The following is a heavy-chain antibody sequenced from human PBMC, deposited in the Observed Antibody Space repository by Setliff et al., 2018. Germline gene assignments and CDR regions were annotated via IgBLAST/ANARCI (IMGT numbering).Heavy chain of an antibody. Sequence: PSETLSLTCTVSGDSISDASIMAWIRQPPGKGLEFIGYVFYNGAAKYDPSLKSRVTMSVDTSKTQFSLKLNSVTAPDTAVYYCARTGTYRYFDYWGQGILVTVPQ. D-gene: IGHD1-1*01. CDR2: VFYNGAA. V-gene: IGHV4-59*08. CDR1: GDSISDAS. CDR3: ARTGTYRYFDY. J-gene: IGHJ4*02.